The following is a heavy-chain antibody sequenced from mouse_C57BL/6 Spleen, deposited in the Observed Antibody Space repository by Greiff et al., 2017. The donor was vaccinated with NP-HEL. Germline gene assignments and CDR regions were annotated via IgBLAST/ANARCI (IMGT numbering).Heavy chain of an antibody. V-gene: IGHV5-17*01. D-gene: IGHD2-4*01. CDR1: GFTFSDYG. J-gene: IGHJ2*01. CDR2: ISSGSSTI. Sequence: DVKLVESGGGLVKPGGSLKLSCAASGFTFSDYGMHWVRQAPEKGLEWVAYISSGSSTIYYADTVKGRFTISRDNAKNTLFLQMTSLRSEDTAMYYCARTYDYDVDYWGQGTTLTVSS. CDR3: ARTYDYDVDY.